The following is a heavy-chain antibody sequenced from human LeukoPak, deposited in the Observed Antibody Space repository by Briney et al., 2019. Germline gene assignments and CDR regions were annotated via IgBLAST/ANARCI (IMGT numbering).Heavy chain of an antibody. D-gene: IGHD2-8*02. CDR3: ARIVTTGDNDY. Sequence: GGSLRLSCAASGFSFSVYAMHWVRQAPGKGLEYVSAINSNGDTIYYANSVKGRFTISRDNSKNTLYLQMGSLRGEDMAVYYCARIVTTGDNDYWGQGTLVTVSS. V-gene: IGHV3-64*01. J-gene: IGHJ4*02. CDR2: INSNGDTI. CDR1: GFSFSVYA.